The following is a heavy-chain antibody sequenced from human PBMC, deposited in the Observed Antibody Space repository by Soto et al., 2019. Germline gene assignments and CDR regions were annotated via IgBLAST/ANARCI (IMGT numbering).Heavy chain of an antibody. V-gene: IGHV3-21*01. CDR2: ISSSSSYI. J-gene: IGHJ6*02. CDR1: GFTFSSYS. CDR3: ARDPGPPEYYYYGMDV. Sequence: SGGSLRLSCAASGFTFSSYSMNWVRQAPGKGLEWVSSISSSSSYIYYADSVKGRFTISRDNAKNSLYLQMNSLRAEDTAVYYCARDPGPPEYYYYGMDVWGQGTTVTVSS.